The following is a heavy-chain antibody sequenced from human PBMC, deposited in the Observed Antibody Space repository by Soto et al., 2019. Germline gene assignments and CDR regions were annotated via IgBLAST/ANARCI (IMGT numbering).Heavy chain of an antibody. D-gene: IGHD3-10*01. J-gene: IGHJ2*01. CDR1: GFTFSSYW. CDR3: ARDSTMVSWYFDL. V-gene: IGHV3-7*01. Sequence: EVQLVESGGGLVQPGGSLRLSCAASGFTFSSYWMSWVRQAPGKGLEWVANIKQDGSEKYYVDSVKGRFTISRDNAKNSLYLQMNSLRAEDTAVYYCARDSTMVSWYFDLWGRGTLVTVSS. CDR2: IKQDGSEK.